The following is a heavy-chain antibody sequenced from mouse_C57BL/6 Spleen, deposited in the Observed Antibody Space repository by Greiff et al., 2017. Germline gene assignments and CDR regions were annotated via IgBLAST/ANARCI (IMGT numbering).Heavy chain of an antibody. D-gene: IGHD1-1*01. CDR1: GYTFTSYW. CDR2: IDPSDSYT. J-gene: IGHJ2*01. CDR3: ARSRIYDTPTYFDV. V-gene: IGHV1-59*01. Sequence: QVQLQQPGAELVRPGASVKLSCKASGYTFTSYWMHWVKQRPGQGLEWIGVIDPSDSYTNYNQKFKGKATLTVDTSSSTAYMQLSSLTSEDSAVYYCARSRIYDTPTYFDVWGTGTTLTVSS.